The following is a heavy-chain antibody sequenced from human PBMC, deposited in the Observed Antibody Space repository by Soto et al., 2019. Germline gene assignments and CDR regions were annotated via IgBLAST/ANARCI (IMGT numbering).Heavy chain of an antibody. J-gene: IGHJ6*02. CDR2: ISSSSSYI. CDR1: GFTFSSYS. CDR3: ARQVSGIDV. Sequence: EVQLVESGGGLVKPGGSLRLSCAASGFTFSSYSMNWVRQAPGKGLEWVSSISSSSSYIYYADSVKGRFTISRDNAKNSLYLQMNRLRAVDTAVYYWARQVSGIDVWGQGTTVTVSS. V-gene: IGHV3-21*01.